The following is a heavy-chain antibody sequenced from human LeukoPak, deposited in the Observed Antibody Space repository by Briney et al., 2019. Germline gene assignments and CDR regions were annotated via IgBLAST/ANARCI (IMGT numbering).Heavy chain of an antibody. D-gene: IGHD4-4*01. V-gene: IGHV3-20*04. CDR1: GFIFNDYG. Sequence: GGSLRLSCTASGFIFNDYGMTWVRQAPGKGLEWVSGLNWNGDITRYADSAKGRFTISRDNAKNSVYLQMNSLRAEDTAVYYCARFRNAPYDAFDIWGQGTMVTVSS. CDR2: LNWNGDIT. CDR3: ARFRNAPYDAFDI. J-gene: IGHJ3*02.